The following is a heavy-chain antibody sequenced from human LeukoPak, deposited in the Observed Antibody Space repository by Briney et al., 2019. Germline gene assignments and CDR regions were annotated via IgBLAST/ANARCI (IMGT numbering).Heavy chain of an antibody. Sequence: SETLSLTCTVSGVSISTRTYYWAWLRQPPGKGLEWIVSIYYTGNTNYNPSLKSRVTISVDTSKNQFSLKVTSVTAADTAVYYCARQGDTSSWYNWFDPWGQGTLVTVST. D-gene: IGHD6-13*01. CDR1: GVSISTRTYY. CDR2: IYYTGNT. CDR3: ARQGDTSSWYNWFDP. J-gene: IGHJ5*02. V-gene: IGHV4-39*01.